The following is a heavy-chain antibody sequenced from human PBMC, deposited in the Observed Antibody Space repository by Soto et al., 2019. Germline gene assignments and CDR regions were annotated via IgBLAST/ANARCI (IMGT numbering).Heavy chain of an antibody. CDR3: ARATYYYDSSGYYHYQIFDY. V-gene: IGHV3-21*01. CDR1: GFTFSSYS. Sequence: GGSLRLSCAASGFTFSSYSMNWVRQAPGKGLEWVSSISSSSSYIYYADSVKGRFTISRDNAKNSLYLQMNSLRAEDTAVYYCARATYYYDSSGYYHYQIFDYWGQGTLVTVSS. J-gene: IGHJ4*02. CDR2: ISSSSSYI. D-gene: IGHD3-22*01.